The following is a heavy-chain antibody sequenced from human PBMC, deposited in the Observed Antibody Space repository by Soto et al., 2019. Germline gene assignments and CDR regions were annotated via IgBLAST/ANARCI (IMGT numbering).Heavy chain of an antibody. J-gene: IGHJ4*02. CDR1: GSTFTAYS. D-gene: IGHD3-10*01. Sequence: GSSVKVSCKASGSTFTAYSMHWVRQAPGQGLEWMGWINVGNGNTKYSQKFQGRVTITRDTSASTAYMELSSLRSEDTAMYYCAREPGSGNFYYYLDYWGQGTQVTVSS. V-gene: IGHV1-3*01. CDR3: AREPGSGNFYYYLDY. CDR2: INVGNGNT.